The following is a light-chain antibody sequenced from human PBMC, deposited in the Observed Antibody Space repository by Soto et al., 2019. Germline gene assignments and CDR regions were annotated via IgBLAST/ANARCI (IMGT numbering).Light chain of an antibody. V-gene: IGLV2-14*03. CDR1: SSDVGGYNY. CDR2: DVS. CDR3: SSYTTSSTVV. J-gene: IGLJ2*01. Sequence: QSVLTQPASVSGSPGQSITISCTGTSSDVGGYNYVCWFQQHPGKAPKLMIYDVSNRPSGVSSRFSGSKSGNTASLTISGLQAEDEAEYYCSSYTTSSTVVFGGGTKVTVL.